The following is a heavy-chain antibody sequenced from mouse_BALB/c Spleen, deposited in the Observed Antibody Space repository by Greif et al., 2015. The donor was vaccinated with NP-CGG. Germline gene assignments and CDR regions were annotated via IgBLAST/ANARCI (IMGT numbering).Heavy chain of an antibody. D-gene: IGHD1-1*01. Sequence: VQLQQSGAELMKPGASVKISCKATGYTFSSYWIEWVKQRPGHGLEWIGEILPGSGSTNYNEKFKGKATFTADTSSNTAYMQLSSLTSEDSAVYYCANYYGSSWGAMDYWGQGTSVTVSS. CDR2: ILPGSGST. J-gene: IGHJ4*01. CDR1: GYTFSSYW. V-gene: IGHV1-9*01. CDR3: ANYYGSSWGAMDY.